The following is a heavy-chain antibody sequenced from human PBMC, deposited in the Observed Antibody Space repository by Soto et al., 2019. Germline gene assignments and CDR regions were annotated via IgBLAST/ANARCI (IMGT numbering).Heavy chain of an antibody. CDR1: GFTFTRYS. J-gene: IGHJ4*02. CDR3: AREVEDLTSNFAY. V-gene: IGHV3-21*01. CDR2: ISSTTNYI. Sequence: EVQLVESGGGLVQPGGSLRLSCAASGFTFTRYSMNWVRQAPGKGLEWVSSISSTTNYIYYADSMKGRFTVSRDNAKNSVCLDMNNLSAEDTDVYYCAREVEDLTSNFAYWGQGTLVTVSS.